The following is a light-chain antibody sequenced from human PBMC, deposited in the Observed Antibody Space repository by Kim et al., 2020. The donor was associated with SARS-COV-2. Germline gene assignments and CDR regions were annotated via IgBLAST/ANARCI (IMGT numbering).Light chain of an antibody. CDR3: QQSYKIPYT. CDR1: QSISNY. CDR2: AAS. V-gene: IGKV1-39*01. Sequence: STSVGYRVTITGRASQSISNYLKWYEQKPGKAPILLIYAASSVQSGVPSRFSGSGSGTDFTLTISSLQPEDCATYYCQQSYKIPYTFGQGTKLEI. J-gene: IGKJ2*01.